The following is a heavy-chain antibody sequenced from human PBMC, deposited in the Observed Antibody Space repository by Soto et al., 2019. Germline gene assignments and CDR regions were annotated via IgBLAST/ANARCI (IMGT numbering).Heavy chain of an antibody. J-gene: IGHJ4*02. CDR1: GFTFSSYE. CDR2: ITSSSSIT. V-gene: IGHV3-48*03. D-gene: IGHD6-13*01. Sequence: EVQLVESGGGLVQPGGSLRLSCAASGFTFSSYEMNWVRQAPGKGLEWISYITSSSSITCYADSVKGRFTISRDNAKNSLYLQINSLRAEDTAVYYCARVSGAAAGKGDYWGQGTLVTVSS. CDR3: ARVSGAAAGKGDY.